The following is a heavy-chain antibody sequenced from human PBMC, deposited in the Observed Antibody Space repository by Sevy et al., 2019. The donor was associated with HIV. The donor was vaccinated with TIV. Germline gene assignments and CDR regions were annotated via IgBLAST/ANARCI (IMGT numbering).Heavy chain of an antibody. D-gene: IGHD2-15*01. CDR1: GFTLSSYS. Sequence: GGSLRLSCAASGFTLSSYSMNWVRQAPGKGLEWVSSISSSSSYLYYQDSVKGRFTISRDNAKNSLYLQMNSLRAEDTAVYYCARVGYCSGGSCYSDFDYWGQGTLVTVSS. V-gene: IGHV3-21*01. J-gene: IGHJ4*02. CDR2: ISSSSSYL. CDR3: ARVGYCSGGSCYSDFDY.